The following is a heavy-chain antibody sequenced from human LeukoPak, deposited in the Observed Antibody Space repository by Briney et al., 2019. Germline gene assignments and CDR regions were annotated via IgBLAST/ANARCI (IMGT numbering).Heavy chain of an antibody. CDR3: AIYGYCGSTGCYRYFDS. D-gene: IGHD2-2*03. V-gene: IGHV3-23*01. Sequence: GGSLRLSCTASGFTFSSYAMSWVRQAPEKGLEWVSLISSTGSTTYYADSVKGRFTISRDNSENTLYLQMKSLRAEDTAVYYCAIYGYCGSTGCYRYFDSWGQGTLVTVSS. CDR2: ISSTGSTT. J-gene: IGHJ4*02. CDR1: GFTFSSYA.